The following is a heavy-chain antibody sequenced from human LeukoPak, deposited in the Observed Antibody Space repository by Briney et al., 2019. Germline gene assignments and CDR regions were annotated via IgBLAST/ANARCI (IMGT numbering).Heavy chain of an antibody. CDR1: RFTFSSYS. CDR3: ARASVMRRPRPYWYFDL. CDR2: ISSSGSYI. J-gene: IGHJ2*01. V-gene: IGHV3-21*01. Sequence: GGSLRLSCAASRFTFSSYSMNWVRQAPGKGLEWVSSISSSGSYIYYADSVKGRFTISRDNAKNSLYLQMNSLRAEDTAVYYCARASVMRRPRPYWYFDLWGRGTLVTVSS.